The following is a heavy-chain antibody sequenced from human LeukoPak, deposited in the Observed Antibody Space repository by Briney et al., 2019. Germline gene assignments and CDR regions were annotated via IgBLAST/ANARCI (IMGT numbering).Heavy chain of an antibody. CDR1: GGSVSSSSYY. CDR2: IYYTGTT. J-gene: IGHJ3*02. Sequence: PSETLSLTCTVSGGSVSSSSYYWSWIRQPPGTGLEWIGYIYYTGTTNYNPSLKSRVTISVDTSKNQFSLKLTSVTAADTAEYYCAKTTMTGLDAFDIWGQGTMVTVSS. V-gene: IGHV4-61*01. D-gene: IGHD3-9*01. CDR3: AKTTMTGLDAFDI.